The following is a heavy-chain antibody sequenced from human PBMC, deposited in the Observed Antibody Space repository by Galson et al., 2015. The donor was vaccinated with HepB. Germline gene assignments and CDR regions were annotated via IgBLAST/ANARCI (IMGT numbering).Heavy chain of an antibody. Sequence: SLRLSCAASGFTFSNAWMRWVRQTPGKGLEWVGRIKSKTDGETIHYAAPVKGRFTISRDDSKNMVYLQMNSLKTEDTAVYYCCRTDSLDVWGQGTTVTVSS. J-gene: IGHJ6*02. CDR2: IKSKTDGETI. V-gene: IGHV3-15*05. CDR1: GFTFSNAW. D-gene: IGHD1-1*01. CDR3: CRTDSLDV.